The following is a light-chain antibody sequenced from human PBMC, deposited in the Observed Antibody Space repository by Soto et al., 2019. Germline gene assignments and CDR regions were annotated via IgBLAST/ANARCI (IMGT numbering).Light chain of an antibody. CDR2: NAS. Sequence: DIHMTQSPSTLSASVGDRVTITCRASQSISTSLAWYQQKPGKAPKFLIYNASTLESGVPSMFSGSGSGTEFTLTITSLHPDDFATYHCQQYNSYPWTFDQGTKLQIK. V-gene: IGKV1-5*03. CDR1: QSISTS. J-gene: IGKJ1*01. CDR3: QQYNSYPWT.